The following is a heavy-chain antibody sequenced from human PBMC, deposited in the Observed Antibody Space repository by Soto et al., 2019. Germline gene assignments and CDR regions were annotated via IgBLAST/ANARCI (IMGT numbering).Heavy chain of an antibody. CDR2: ISYDGSNK. J-gene: IGHJ3*02. CDR1: GFTFSSYA. Sequence: GGSLRLSCAASGFTFSSYAMHWVRQAPGKGLEWVAVISYDGSNKYYADSVKGRFTISRDNSKNTLYLQMNSLRAEDTAVYYCARVVDFSPRVYAFDIWGQGTMVTVSS. CDR3: ARVVDFSPRVYAFDI. V-gene: IGHV3-30-3*01. D-gene: IGHD3-9*01.